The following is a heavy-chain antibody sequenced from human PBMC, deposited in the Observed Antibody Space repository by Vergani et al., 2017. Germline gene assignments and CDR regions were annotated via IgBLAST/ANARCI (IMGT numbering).Heavy chain of an antibody. D-gene: IGHD3-10*01. CDR3: ARDPGWFGEFKDAFDI. Sequence: QVQLVQSGAEVKKPGASVKVSCKASGYTFTGYYMHWVRQAPGQGLEWMGWINPNSGGTNYAQKFQGRVTMTRDTSISTAYMGLSRLRSDDTAVYYCARDPGWFGEFKDAFDIWGQGTMVTVSS. CDR2: INPNSGGT. V-gene: IGHV1-2*02. J-gene: IGHJ3*02. CDR1: GYTFTGYY.